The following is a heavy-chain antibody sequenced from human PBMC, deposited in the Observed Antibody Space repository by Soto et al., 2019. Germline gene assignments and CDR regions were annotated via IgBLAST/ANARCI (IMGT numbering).Heavy chain of an antibody. V-gene: IGHV3-23*01. CDR3: AKVAGLRPNYFDY. Sequence: VVSLRLSCVASGFTFSSYAMSWVRKAPGKGLEWVSAISGSGGSTYYADSVKGRFTISRDNSKNTLYLQMNSLRAEDTAVYCCAKVAGLRPNYFDYWGQGTLVTVSS. D-gene: IGHD5-12*01. CDR1: GFTFSSYA. CDR2: ISGSGGST. J-gene: IGHJ4*02.